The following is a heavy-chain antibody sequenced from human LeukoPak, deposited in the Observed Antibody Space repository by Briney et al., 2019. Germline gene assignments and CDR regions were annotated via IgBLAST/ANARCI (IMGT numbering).Heavy chain of an antibody. CDR2: IYYSGST. V-gene: IGHV4-59*01. CDR1: GASISSYY. Sequence: SETLSLTCTVSGASISSYYWSWIRQPPGKGLEWIGYIYYSGSTNYNPSLKSRVTISINTSKNQFSLKLSSVTAADTAVYYCARSIFKMSLNYWGQGTLVTVSS. CDR3: ARSIFKMSLNY. J-gene: IGHJ4*02. D-gene: IGHD3-9*01.